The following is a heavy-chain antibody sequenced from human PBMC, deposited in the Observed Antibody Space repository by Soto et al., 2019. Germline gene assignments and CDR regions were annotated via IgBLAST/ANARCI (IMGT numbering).Heavy chain of an antibody. Sequence: VQLVESGGGVVQPGRSLRLSCAASGFTFSSYGMHWVRQAPGKGLEWVAVISGSGGSTYYADSVKGRFTISRDNSKNTLYLQMNSLRAEDTAVYYCAKWPNWPFFDYWGQGTLVTVSS. CDR2: ISGSGGST. CDR1: GFTFSSYG. V-gene: IGHV3-23*04. CDR3: AKWPNWPFFDY. D-gene: IGHD1-1*01. J-gene: IGHJ4*02.